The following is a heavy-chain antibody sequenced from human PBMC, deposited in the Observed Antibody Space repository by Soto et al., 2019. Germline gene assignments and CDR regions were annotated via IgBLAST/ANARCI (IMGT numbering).Heavy chain of an antibody. CDR2: IYTSGST. Sequence: SETLSLTCTVSGGSISSYYWGWIRQPAGKGLEWIGRIYTSGSTNYNPSLKSRVTMSVDTSKNQFSLKLSSVTAADTAVYYCARDKGEYSGYDFSNWFDPWGQGTLVTVS. CDR1: GGSISSYY. D-gene: IGHD5-12*01. J-gene: IGHJ5*02. V-gene: IGHV4-4*07. CDR3: ARDKGEYSGYDFSNWFDP.